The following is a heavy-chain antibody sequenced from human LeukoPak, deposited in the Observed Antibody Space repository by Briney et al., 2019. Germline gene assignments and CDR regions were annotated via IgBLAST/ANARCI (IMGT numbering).Heavy chain of an antibody. CDR2: ISGSGGST. J-gene: IGHJ4*02. CDR1: GFTFSSYA. Sequence: GGSLRLSCAASGFTFSSYAMSWVRQAPGKGLEWVSAISGSGGSTYYADSVKGRFTISRDNSKNTLYLQMNSPRAEDTAVYYCAKDVFAFDPYYYDSSGVVPRLFDYWGQGTLVTVSS. CDR3: AKDVFAFDPYYYDSSGVVPRLFDY. D-gene: IGHD3-22*01. V-gene: IGHV3-23*01.